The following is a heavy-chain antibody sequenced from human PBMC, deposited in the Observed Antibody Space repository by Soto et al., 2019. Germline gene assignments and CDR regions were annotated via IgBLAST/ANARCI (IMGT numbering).Heavy chain of an antibody. V-gene: IGHV4-59*01. CDR2: ISYSGST. J-gene: IGHJ6*04. CDR3: ARACQRGTGRGLDV. CDR1: GDSINNYF. Sequence: SETLSLTCTLSGDSINNYFWNWIRQPPGKGLEWIGYISYSGSTSYNPSLQSRVTISSDTSKNQFSLQLSSVTAADSTAYCCARACQRGTGRGLDVWATGLSVTVSS. D-gene: IGHD1-1*01.